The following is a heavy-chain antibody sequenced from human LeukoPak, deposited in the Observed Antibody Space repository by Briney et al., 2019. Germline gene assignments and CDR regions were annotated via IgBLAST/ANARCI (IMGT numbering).Heavy chain of an antibody. D-gene: IGHD3-22*01. CDR1: GFTFSSYS. J-gene: IGHJ3*02. V-gene: IGHV3-21*01. CDR3: AREIVVTARTDAFDI. CDR2: ISSSSSYI. Sequence: GGSLRLSCAASGFTFSSYSMNWVRQAPGKGLEWVSSISSSSSYIYYADSVEGRFTISRDNAKNSLYLQMNSLRAEDTAVYYCAREIVVTARTDAFDIWGQGTMVTVSS.